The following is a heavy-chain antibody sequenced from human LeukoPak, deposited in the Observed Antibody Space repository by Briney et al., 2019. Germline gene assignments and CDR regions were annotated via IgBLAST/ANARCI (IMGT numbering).Heavy chain of an antibody. D-gene: IGHD1-26*01. Sequence: GGSLRLSCAASGFTFSDYYMSWIRQAPGKGLEGVSYISSSGSTIYYADSVKGRFTISRDNAKNSLYLQMNSLRAEDTAVYYCARSGSYSYYYYGMDVWGQGTTVTVSS. CDR2: ISSSGSTI. CDR1: GFTFSDYY. V-gene: IGHV3-11*01. CDR3: ARSGSYSYYYYGMDV. J-gene: IGHJ6*02.